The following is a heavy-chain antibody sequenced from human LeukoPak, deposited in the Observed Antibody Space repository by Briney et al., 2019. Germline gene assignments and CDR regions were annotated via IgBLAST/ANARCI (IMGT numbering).Heavy chain of an antibody. CDR1: GYSFSTHW. CDR2: IIPIFGTA. Sequence: GASVKVSCKASGYSFSTHWMHWVRQAPGQGLEWMGGIIPIFGTANYAQKFQGRVTITADKSTSTAYMELSSLRSEDTAVYYCARSKGCSGGSCYFVLYYFDYWGQGTLVTVSS. CDR3: ARSKGCSGGSCYFVLYYFDY. V-gene: IGHV1-69*06. J-gene: IGHJ4*02. D-gene: IGHD2-15*01.